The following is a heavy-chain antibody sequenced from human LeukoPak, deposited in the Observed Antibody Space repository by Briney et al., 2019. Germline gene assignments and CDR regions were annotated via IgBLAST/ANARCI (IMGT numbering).Heavy chain of an antibody. CDR1: GFAFSFYA. Sequence: QPGGSLRLSCAASGFAFSFYAMHWVRQAPGQGLEWVAVISYNGISKFYADSVKGRFTISRDTSKNMLYLQMNSLRAEDTAVYYCARHLPYCSGNSCYSNYYYGMDVWGQGTTVTVSS. J-gene: IGHJ6*02. CDR3: ARHLPYCSGNSCYSNYYYGMDV. V-gene: IGHV3-30-3*01. D-gene: IGHD2-15*01. CDR2: ISYNGISK.